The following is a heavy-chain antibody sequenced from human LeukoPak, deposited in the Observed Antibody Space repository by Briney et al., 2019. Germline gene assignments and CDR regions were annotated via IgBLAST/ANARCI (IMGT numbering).Heavy chain of an antibody. V-gene: IGHV3-66*01. J-gene: IGHJ4*02. D-gene: IGHD1-1*01. Sequence: GRSLRLSCAASGFTVSSNYMSWVRQAPGKGLEWVSVIYSGGTTYYADSVKGRFTISRDNSKNTLYLQMNSLRAEDTAVYYCARTTTFAPHFDYWGQGTLVTVSS. CDR2: IYSGGTT. CDR1: GFTVSSNY. CDR3: ARTTTFAPHFDY.